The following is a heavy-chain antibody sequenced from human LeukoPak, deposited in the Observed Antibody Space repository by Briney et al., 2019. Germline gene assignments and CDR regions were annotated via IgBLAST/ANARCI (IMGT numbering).Heavy chain of an antibody. CDR3: ARLQGGSTAVFDY. J-gene: IGHJ4*02. Sequence: SETLCLTCSVSGGSISGDYWSWIRQPPGTGLEWVGYIHYTGSTNYNPSLKSRVTISVDTSKNQFSLKLNSVTAADTAVYYCARLQGGSTAVFDYWGQGTLVSVSS. CDR2: IHYTGST. V-gene: IGHV4-59*01. CDR1: GGSISGDY. D-gene: IGHD1-26*01.